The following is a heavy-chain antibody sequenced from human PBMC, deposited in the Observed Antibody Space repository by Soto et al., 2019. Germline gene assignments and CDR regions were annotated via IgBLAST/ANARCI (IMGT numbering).Heavy chain of an antibody. CDR1: GYTFSGFY. V-gene: IGHV1-2*02. J-gene: IGHJ4*02. CDR2: INPNSGGT. CDR3: ASAAVTGTAGLDF. D-gene: IGHD6-19*01. Sequence: ASVKVSCKASGYTFSGFYMHWVRQAPGQGLEWMGWINPNSGGTKSAEKFQGRVTMTRDTSISTAYMELSRLTSDDTAVYYCASAAVTGTAGLDFWGQGTQVTFSS.